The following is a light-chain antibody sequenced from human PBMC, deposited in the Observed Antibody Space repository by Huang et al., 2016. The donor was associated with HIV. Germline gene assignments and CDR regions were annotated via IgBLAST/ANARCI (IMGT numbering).Light chain of an antibody. Sequence: DVVMTQSPLSLPVTLGQPASISCRSSQSLVHSDGNTYLNWFHQRPGQSPRRLIYKVSNRDAGVPDRLSGSGSGTDFTLKISRVEAEDVGVYYCMQGTHWPATFGQGTKVEIK. CDR3: MQGTHWPAT. J-gene: IGKJ1*01. CDR2: KVS. V-gene: IGKV2-30*02. CDR1: QSLVHSDGNTY.